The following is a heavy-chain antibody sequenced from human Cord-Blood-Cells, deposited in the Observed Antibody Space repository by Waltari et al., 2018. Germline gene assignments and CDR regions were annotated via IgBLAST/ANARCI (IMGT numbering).Heavy chain of an antibody. Sequence: QVQLQQWGAGLLKPSETLSLTCAVYGGSFSGYYWSWIRQPPGKGLEWIGEINHSGSTNYHPPLKSRVTISVDTSKNEFSLKLSYVTAADTAVYYCARGEENQLLYAEYVQHWGQGTLVTVSS. D-gene: IGHD2-2*02. CDR3: ARGEENQLLYAEYVQH. J-gene: IGHJ1*01. CDR2: INHSGST. V-gene: IGHV4-34*01. CDR1: GGSFSGYY.